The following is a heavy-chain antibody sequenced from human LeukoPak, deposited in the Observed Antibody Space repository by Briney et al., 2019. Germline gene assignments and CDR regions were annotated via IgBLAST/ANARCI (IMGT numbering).Heavy chain of an antibody. CDR2: INPNSGGT. V-gene: IGHV1-2*06. D-gene: IGHD5-18*01. CDR1: GYTFTGYY. CDR3: ARDKYSRSAGDY. Sequence: ASVKVSCKAPGYTFTGYYMHWVRQAPGQGLEWMGRINPNSGGTNYAQKFQGRVTMTRDTSISTAYMELSRLRSDDTAVYYCARDKYSRSAGDYWGQGTLVTVSS. J-gene: IGHJ4*02.